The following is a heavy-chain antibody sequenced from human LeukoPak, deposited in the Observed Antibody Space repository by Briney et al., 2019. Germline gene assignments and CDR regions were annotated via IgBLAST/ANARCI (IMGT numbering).Heavy chain of an antibody. J-gene: IGHJ3*01. Sequence: ASVKASCKASRYTFTDYYMHWVRQAPGQGLEWMGWINPKSGETRYEQNFQGRATMTRDTSITTAYMELSRLRSDDTAVYYCAREAGDNTYNVWGQGTMVTVSS. CDR2: INPKSGET. CDR3: AREAGDNTYNV. V-gene: IGHV1-2*02. D-gene: IGHD7-27*01. CDR1: RYTFTDYY.